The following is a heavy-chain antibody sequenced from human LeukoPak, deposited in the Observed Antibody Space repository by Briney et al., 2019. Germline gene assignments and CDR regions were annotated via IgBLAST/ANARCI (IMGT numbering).Heavy chain of an antibody. V-gene: IGHV4-59*01. CDR2: IYYSGST. J-gene: IGHJ4*02. CDR3: ARDYATAARSLDY. CDR1: GGSISSYY. Sequence: SETLSLTCTVSGGSISSYYWSWIRQPPGKGLEWIGYIYYSGSTYYNPSLRSRVTISVDTSKNQFSLKLSSVTAADTAVYYCARDYATAARSLDYWGQGTLVTVSS. D-gene: IGHD6-6*01.